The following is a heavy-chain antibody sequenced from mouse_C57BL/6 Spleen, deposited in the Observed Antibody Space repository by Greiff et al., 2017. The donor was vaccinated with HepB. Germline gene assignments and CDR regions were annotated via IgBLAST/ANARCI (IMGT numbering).Heavy chain of an antibody. CDR1: GYTFTSYW. CDR2: IDPSDSET. Sequence: QVQLQQPGAELVRPGSSVKLSCKASGYTFTSYWMHWVKQRPIQGLEWIGNIDPSDSETHYNQKFKDKATLTVDKSSSTAYMQHSSRTSEDSAVYYCARRDDYGSGDGYIDVWGTGTTVTVSS. D-gene: IGHD1-1*01. CDR3: ARRDDYGSGDGYIDV. J-gene: IGHJ1*03. V-gene: IGHV1-52*01.